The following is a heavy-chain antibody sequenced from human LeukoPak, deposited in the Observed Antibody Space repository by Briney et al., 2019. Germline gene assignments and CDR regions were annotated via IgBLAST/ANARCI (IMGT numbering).Heavy chain of an antibody. V-gene: IGHV3-53*01. J-gene: IGHJ6*04. CDR2: IYSGGRT. CDR1: GFTVSSNY. Sequence: GGSLRLSCAASGFTVSSNYMSWVRQAPGKGLEWVSVIYSGGRTYYADSVKGRFIISRDNSKNTLYLQMNSLRAEDTVVYYCAELGITMIGGVWGKGTTVTISS. D-gene: IGHD3-10*02. CDR3: AELGITMIGGV.